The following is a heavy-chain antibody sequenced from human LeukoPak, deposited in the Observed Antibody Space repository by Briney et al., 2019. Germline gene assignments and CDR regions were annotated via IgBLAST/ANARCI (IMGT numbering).Heavy chain of an antibody. D-gene: IGHD5-24*01. Sequence: PGRSLRLSCAASGFTFDDYAIHWVRQAPGKGLEWVSLISWNSGSIDYADSVKGRFTISRDNANNSLYLQMNSLRPEDTALYYCARARAMATNTGLGYWGQGTLVTVSS. CDR1: GFTFDDYA. CDR3: ARARAMATNTGLGY. V-gene: IGHV3-9*01. J-gene: IGHJ4*02. CDR2: ISWNSGSI.